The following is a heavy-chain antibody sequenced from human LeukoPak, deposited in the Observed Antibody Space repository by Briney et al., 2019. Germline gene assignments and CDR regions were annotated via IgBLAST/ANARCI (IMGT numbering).Heavy chain of an antibody. J-gene: IGHJ4*02. V-gene: IGHV3-30*01. CDR2: VSSHGNDG. Sequence: GGSLRLSCAVSEFTFSHFAMHWVRQAPGKGLEWVAVVSSHGNDGYYADSVKGRFTISRDNSKNTLYLEIDSLRAEDTAIYYCTRDAYNFNVFDYWGQGTLVTASS. CDR1: EFTFSHFA. D-gene: IGHD5-24*01. CDR3: TRDAYNFNVFDY.